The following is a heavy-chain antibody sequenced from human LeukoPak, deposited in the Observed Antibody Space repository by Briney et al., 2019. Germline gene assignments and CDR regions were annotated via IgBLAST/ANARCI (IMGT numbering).Heavy chain of an antibody. CDR3: AGNGLRGYYFDY. D-gene: IGHD3-22*01. J-gene: IGHJ4*02. Sequence: SETLSLTCIVSGGSISSSSYYWGWIRQPPGKGLEWIGSIYYSGSTYYNPSLKSRVTISVDTSKNQFSLKLSSVTAADTAVYYCAGNGLRGYYFDYWGQGTLVTVSS. V-gene: IGHV4-39*07. CDR2: IYYSGST. CDR1: GGSISSSSYY.